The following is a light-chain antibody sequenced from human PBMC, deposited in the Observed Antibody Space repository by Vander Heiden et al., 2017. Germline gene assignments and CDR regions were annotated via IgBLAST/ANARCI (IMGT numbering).Light chain of an antibody. J-gene: IGKJ5*01. CDR2: DAS. CDR1: QSVSSY. CDR3: QQRSNWPPIT. V-gene: IGKV3-11*01. Sequence: EIVLTQSTATLSLSPGERATTACRASQSVSSYLAWYQQQPGQAPRLLIYDASNRATGIPARFSGSGSGTDFTLTISSLEHEDFAVYYCQQRSNWPPITFGQGTRLEIK.